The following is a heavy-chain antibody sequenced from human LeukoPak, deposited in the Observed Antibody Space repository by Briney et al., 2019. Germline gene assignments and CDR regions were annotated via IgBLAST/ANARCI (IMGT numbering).Heavy chain of an antibody. D-gene: IGHD5-24*01. CDR2: ISAYNGNT. CDR1: GYTFTSYG. J-gene: IGHJ4*02. V-gene: IGHV1-18*01. Sequence: GASVKVSCKASGYTFTSYGISWVRQAPGQGLEWMGWISAYNGNTNYAQKLQGRVTMTTDTSTSTAYMGLRSLRSDDTAVYYCARDFSRLMATIPFDYWGQGTLVTVSS. CDR3: ARDFSRLMATIPFDY.